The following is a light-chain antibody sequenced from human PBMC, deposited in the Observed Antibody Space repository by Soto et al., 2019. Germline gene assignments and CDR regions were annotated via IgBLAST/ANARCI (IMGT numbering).Light chain of an antibody. Sequence: QSALTQPASVSGPPRQSITSSCTGTNSDVGSYNLVSWFQQHPGKAPKLVIYEVTKRPSGVSDRFSGSKSGNTASLTISGLQAEDEADYYCFSYAGDSVYVFGTGTKV. J-gene: IGLJ1*01. V-gene: IGLV2-23*02. CDR2: EVT. CDR1: NSDVGSYNL. CDR3: FSYAGDSVYV.